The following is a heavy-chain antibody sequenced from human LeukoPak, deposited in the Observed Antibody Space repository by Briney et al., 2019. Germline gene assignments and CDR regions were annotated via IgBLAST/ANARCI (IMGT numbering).Heavy chain of an antibody. CDR3: ARFWSQGYCSGGSCYPPYFDY. Sequence: SETLSLTCTVSGGSISSGGYYWRWIRQHPGRGLEWIGYIYYSGSTYYNPSLKSRVTISVDTSKNQFSLKLSSVTAADTAVHYCARFWSQGYCSGGSCYPPYFDYWGQGTLVTVSS. D-gene: IGHD2-15*01. CDR2: IYYSGST. J-gene: IGHJ4*02. CDR1: GGSISSGGYY. V-gene: IGHV4-31*03.